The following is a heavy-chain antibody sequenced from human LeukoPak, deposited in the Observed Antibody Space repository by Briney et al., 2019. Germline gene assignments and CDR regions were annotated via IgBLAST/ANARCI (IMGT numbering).Heavy chain of an antibody. Sequence: SETLSLTCAVHGGSFSGYYWSWIRQPPGKGLEWIGEINHSGSTNYNPSLKSRVTISVDTSKNQFSLKLSSVTAADTAVYYCARGRAAAGGSGTNFDYWGQGTLVTVSS. CDR2: INHSGST. D-gene: IGHD6-13*01. CDR3: ARGRAAAGGSGTNFDY. V-gene: IGHV4-34*01. CDR1: GGSFSGYY. J-gene: IGHJ4*02.